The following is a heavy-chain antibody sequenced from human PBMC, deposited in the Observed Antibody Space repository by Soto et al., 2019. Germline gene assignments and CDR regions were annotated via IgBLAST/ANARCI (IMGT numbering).Heavy chain of an antibody. CDR1: GFPLSSYS. J-gene: IGHJ3*02. Sequence: ALRLSCAASGFPLSSYSMNWVRQAPVKGLEWVSSISSSSSYIYYADSVKGRFTISRDNAKNSLYLQMNSLRAEDTAVYYCARDTLTYDAFDNWGQGTLDTVSS. CDR3: ARDTLTYDAFDN. V-gene: IGHV3-21*01. CDR2: ISSSSSYI.